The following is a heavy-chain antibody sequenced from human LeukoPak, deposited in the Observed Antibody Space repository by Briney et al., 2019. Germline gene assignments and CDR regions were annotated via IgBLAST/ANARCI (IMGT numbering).Heavy chain of an antibody. CDR3: ATSSTITPGDWGDAFDF. J-gene: IGHJ3*01. D-gene: IGHD2-21*02. Sequence: KPSETLSLTCGVHGASFRDDFWSWIRQGPGKGLEWIGEINYGGTTNYNPSLMSRVTVSVDRSKNQFSLLMRSVTAADTATYYCATSSTITPGDWGDAFDFWGQGTMVSISA. CDR2: INYGGTT. V-gene: IGHV4-34*01. CDR1: GASFRDDF.